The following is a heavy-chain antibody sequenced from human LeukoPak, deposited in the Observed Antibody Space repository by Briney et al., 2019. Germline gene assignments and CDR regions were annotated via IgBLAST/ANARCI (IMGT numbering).Heavy chain of an antibody. V-gene: IGHV3-7*05. J-gene: IGHJ3*02. CDR3: ARDLEGYSYTDDAFDI. CDR1: GFTFSSYW. Sequence: GGPLRLSCAASGFTFSSYWMSWVRQAPGKGLEWVANIKQDGTEKYYGDSVKGRFTISRENAKNSLYLQMNSLRAEDTAVYYCARDLEGYSYTDDAFDIWGQGTRVTVSS. D-gene: IGHD5-18*01. CDR2: IKQDGTEK.